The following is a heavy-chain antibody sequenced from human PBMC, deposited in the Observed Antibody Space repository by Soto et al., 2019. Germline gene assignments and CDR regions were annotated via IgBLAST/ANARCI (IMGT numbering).Heavy chain of an antibody. CDR1: GGSISSYY. D-gene: IGHD3-10*01. Sequence: PSETLSLTCTVSGGSISSYYWSWIRQPPGKGLEWIGYIYYSGSTNYNPSPKSRVTISVDTSKNQFSLKLSSVTAADTAVYYCAREAAGITMVRGVMTYYYYGMDVWGQGTTVTVSS. CDR3: AREAAGITMVRGVMTYYYYGMDV. V-gene: IGHV4-59*01. J-gene: IGHJ6*02. CDR2: IYYSGST.